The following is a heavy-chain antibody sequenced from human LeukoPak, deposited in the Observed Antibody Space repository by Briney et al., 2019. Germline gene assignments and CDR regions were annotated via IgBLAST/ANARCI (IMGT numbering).Heavy chain of an antibody. V-gene: IGHV4-4*07. CDR3: ARGPRSSSWSFDY. D-gene: IGHD6-13*01. CDR1: GGSISSYY. J-gene: IGHJ4*02. CDR2: IYTSGST. Sequence: SETLSLTCTVSGGSISSYYCSWIRQPAGKGLEWIGRIYTSGSTNYNPSLKSRVTISVDKSKNQFSLKLSSVTAADTAVYYCARGPRSSSWSFDYWGQGTLVTVSS.